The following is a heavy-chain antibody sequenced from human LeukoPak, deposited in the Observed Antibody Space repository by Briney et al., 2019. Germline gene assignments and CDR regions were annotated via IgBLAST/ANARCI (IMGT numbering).Heavy chain of an antibody. CDR1: GFSFTTYD. V-gene: IGHV3-13*01. D-gene: IGHD3-16*02. Sequence: GGSLRLSCAASGFSFTTYDMHWVRHAAGKGLEGVSSVDVTGATYYPGSVKGRFTISRENAKSSLFLQMNSLRAGDTAVYYCVREALGFRYTYFDSWGRGTLVTVSS. CDR3: VREALGFRYTYFDS. CDR2: VDVTGAT. J-gene: IGHJ4*02.